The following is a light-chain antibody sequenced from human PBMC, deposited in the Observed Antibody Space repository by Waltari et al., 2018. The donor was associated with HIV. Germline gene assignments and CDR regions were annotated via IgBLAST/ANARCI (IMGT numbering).Light chain of an antibody. V-gene: IGKV1-39*01. CDR3: QQSYRTPWT. Sequence: DIPMTQSPSSLSASVGDRVTITCRASQSIDTYLNWYQQKPGKAPNLLIYSASSLQGGAPSRFRGRGSGTEFTLTISNLQPEDFAIYYCQQSYRTPWTFGQGTRVDIK. CDR1: QSIDTY. J-gene: IGKJ1*01. CDR2: SAS.